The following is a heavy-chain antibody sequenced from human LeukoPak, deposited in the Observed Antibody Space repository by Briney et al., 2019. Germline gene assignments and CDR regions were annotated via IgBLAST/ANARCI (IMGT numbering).Heavy chain of an antibody. CDR1: GITFSSDA. CDR2: ISGGGGTT. V-gene: IGHV3-23*01. J-gene: IGHJ4*02. D-gene: IGHD5-24*01. Sequence: PGGSLRLSCAASGITFSSDAMSWVRQAPGKGLEWVSAISGGGGTTYYAVSVKGRFTISRDNSKNTLYLQMNSLRGEDTALYYCAKGGMAAHDCWGQGTLVTVSS. CDR3: AKGGMAAHDC.